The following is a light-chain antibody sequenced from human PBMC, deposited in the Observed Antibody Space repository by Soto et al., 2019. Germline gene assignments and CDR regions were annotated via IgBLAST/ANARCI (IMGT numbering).Light chain of an antibody. J-gene: IGKJ4*01. Sequence: IPMTQSPSSVSASVGDRVTITCRASQDISIWLAWYRQKPGKAPELLIFASSTLHRGVPSRFSGRGSGTDFTLTIDSLHPEDFATYYCQQGNTFPPLSFGGGTKVEIK. CDR1: QDISIW. V-gene: IGKV1-12*01. CDR2: ASS. CDR3: QQGNTFPPLS.